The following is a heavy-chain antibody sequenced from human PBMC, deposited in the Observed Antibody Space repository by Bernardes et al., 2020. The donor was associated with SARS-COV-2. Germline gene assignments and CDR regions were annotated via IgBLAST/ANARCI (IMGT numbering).Heavy chain of an antibody. Sequence: GGSLRLSCAASGFTFSSYWMHWVRQAPGKGLVWVSCISGDGRTTTYADSVKGRFTISRDNARNTLYLQMNSLRDEDTAIYYCVRGPSDGHGRFEYWGQGTLGTVSS. V-gene: IGHV3-74*01. CDR2: ISGDGRTT. CDR1: GFTFSSYW. J-gene: IGHJ4*02. CDR3: VRGPSDGHGRFEY.